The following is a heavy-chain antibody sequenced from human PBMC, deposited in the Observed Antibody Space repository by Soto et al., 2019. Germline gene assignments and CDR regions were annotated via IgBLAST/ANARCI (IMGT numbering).Heavy chain of an antibody. CDR3: AKELRVGHSGDYDY. CDR2: ISYDGSKK. CDR1: GFTFSSYG. V-gene: IGHV3-30*18. J-gene: IGHJ4*02. D-gene: IGHD4-17*01. Sequence: QVQLVESGGGVVQPGRSLRLSSAAAGFTFSSYGMHWVRKAPGTGLEGVAVISYDGSKKYYADSVTGRFTIARDNSKNTLYLQMTSLSAEDKAVHYCAKELRVGHSGDYDYCGQGTLGTVSS.